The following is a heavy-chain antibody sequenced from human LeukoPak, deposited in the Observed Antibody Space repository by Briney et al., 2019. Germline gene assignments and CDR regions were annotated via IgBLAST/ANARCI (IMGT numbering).Heavy chain of an antibody. Sequence: SETLSLTCTVSGGSISGFYWSWIRRPPGRGLEWIGYIYYSGSTNYNPSLKSRVTISVDTSKNQFSLKLSSVTAADTAVYYCASHSDYDFSYFDYWGQGTLVTVSS. CDR1: GGSISGFY. J-gene: IGHJ4*02. D-gene: IGHD5-12*01. CDR2: IYYSGST. CDR3: ASHSDYDFSYFDY. V-gene: IGHV4-59*01.